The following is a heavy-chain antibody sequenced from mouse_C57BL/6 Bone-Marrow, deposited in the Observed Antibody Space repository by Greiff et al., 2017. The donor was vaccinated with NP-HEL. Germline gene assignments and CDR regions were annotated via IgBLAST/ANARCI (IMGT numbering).Heavy chain of an antibody. CDR1: GFSLTSYG. CDR2: IWSGGST. V-gene: IGHV2-2*01. D-gene: IGHD2-5*01. CDR3: AVLSKWFAY. Sequence: QVQLQQSGPGLVQPSQSLSITCTVSGFSLTSYGVHWVRQSPGKGLEWLGVIWSGGSTDYNAALISRLSISKDNSKSQVFFKMNSLQADDTAIYYCAVLSKWFAYWGQGTLVTVSA. J-gene: IGHJ3*01.